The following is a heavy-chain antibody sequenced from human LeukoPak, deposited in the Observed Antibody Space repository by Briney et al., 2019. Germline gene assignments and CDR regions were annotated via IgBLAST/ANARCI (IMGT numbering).Heavy chain of an antibody. V-gene: IGHV3-7*01. CDR2: IKQDGSEK. Sequence: GGALTLSCPASRFTFSIYWMTWARHAPGKGQDWMTNIKQDGSEKYYVDSGKGRFTISRDNAKNSLYLQMSSLRAEDTAVYYCARENSGTFSIDYWGQGTLVTVSS. J-gene: IGHJ4*02. CDR1: RFTFSIYW. D-gene: IGHD1-26*01. CDR3: ARENSGTFSIDY.